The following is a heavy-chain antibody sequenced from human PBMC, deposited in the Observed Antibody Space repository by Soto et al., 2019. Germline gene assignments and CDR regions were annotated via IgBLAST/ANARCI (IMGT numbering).Heavy chain of an antibody. Sequence: ASVKVSCKASGYTFTSYAMHWVRQAPGQRLEWMGWINAGNGNTKYSQKFQGRVTITRDTSASTAYMELSSLRSEDTAVYYCARVVPAAMTDAFEIWGQGTMVTVSS. CDR3: ARVVPAAMTDAFEI. J-gene: IGHJ3*02. CDR2: INAGNGNT. D-gene: IGHD2-2*01. CDR1: GYTFTSYA. V-gene: IGHV1-3*01.